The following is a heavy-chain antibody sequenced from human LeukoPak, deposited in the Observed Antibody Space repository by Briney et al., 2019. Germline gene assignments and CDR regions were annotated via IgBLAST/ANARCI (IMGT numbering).Heavy chain of an antibody. CDR1: GFTFSSYG. Sequence: GGSLRLSCAASGFTFSSYGMHWVRQAPGKGLEWVAVIWYDGSNKYYADSVKGRFTISRDNSKNTLYLQMNSLRAEATAVYYCARARYSSSWYVFYWGQGTLVTVSS. J-gene: IGHJ4*02. CDR2: IWYDGSNK. CDR3: ARARYSSSWYVFY. V-gene: IGHV3-33*01. D-gene: IGHD6-13*01.